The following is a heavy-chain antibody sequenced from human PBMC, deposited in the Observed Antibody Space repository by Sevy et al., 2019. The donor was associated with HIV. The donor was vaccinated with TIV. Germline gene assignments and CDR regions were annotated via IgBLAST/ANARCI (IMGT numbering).Heavy chain of an antibody. D-gene: IGHD3-22*01. Sequence: ASVKVSCKVSGYTLTQLSMHRVRLTPGKGLEWMASFDPEDAKTVYSQKFQGRLSMTEDTSTHTAYMELSSLRSEDTAVYYCATTKDYYESSGDPFDYWGQGTLVTVSS. CDR2: FDPEDAKT. CDR1: GYTLTQLS. CDR3: ATTKDYYESSGDPFDY. V-gene: IGHV1-24*01. J-gene: IGHJ4*02.